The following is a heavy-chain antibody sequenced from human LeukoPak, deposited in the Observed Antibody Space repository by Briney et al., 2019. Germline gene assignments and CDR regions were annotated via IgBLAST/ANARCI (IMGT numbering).Heavy chain of an antibody. CDR2: ISYDGSNK. CDR1: GFTFSTYA. D-gene: IGHD3-22*01. CDR3: ARDFHVRLYDIGGYSY. V-gene: IGHV3-30*03. Sequence: GRSLRLSCAASGFTFSTYAMHWVRQVRQAPGKGLEWVAIISYDGSNKYYADSVKGRFTISRDNAKNSLYLQMNSLRAEDTAVYFCARDFHVRLYDIGGYSYWGQGTLVTVSS. J-gene: IGHJ4*02.